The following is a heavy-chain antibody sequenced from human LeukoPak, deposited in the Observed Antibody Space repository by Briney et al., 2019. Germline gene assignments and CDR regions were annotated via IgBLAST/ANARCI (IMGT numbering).Heavy chain of an antibody. V-gene: IGHV1-2*02. J-gene: IGHJ6*02. Sequence: APVKVSCKASGYTFTDYYMHWVRQAPGQGLEWMGWINPNSGGTNYAQKFQGRVTMTTDTSISTAYMEVSRLRSDDTAVYYCARVRIGQQLDKYYYYAMDVWGQGTTVIVSS. CDR1: GYTFTDYY. CDR2: INPNSGGT. D-gene: IGHD6-13*01. CDR3: ARVRIGQQLDKYYYYAMDV.